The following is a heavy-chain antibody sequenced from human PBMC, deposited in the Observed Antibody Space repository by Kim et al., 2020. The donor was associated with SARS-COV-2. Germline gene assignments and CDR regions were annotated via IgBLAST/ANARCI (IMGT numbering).Heavy chain of an antibody. D-gene: IGHD3-10*01. CDR1: GFTFSSYA. Sequence: GGSLRLSCAASGFTFSSYAMSWVRQAPGKGLEWVSAISGSGGSTYYADSVKGRFTISRDNSKNTLYLQMNSLRAEDTAVYYCAKLGSLLRKGYYFDYWGQGTLVTVSS. J-gene: IGHJ4*02. V-gene: IGHV3-23*01. CDR2: ISGSGGST. CDR3: AKLGSLLRKGYYFDY.